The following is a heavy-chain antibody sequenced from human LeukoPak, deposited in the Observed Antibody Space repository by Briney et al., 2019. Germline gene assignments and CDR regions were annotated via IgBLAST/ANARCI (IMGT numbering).Heavy chain of an antibody. CDR3: ARRGDYVGLDY. CDR2: IYYSGNT. D-gene: IGHD4-17*01. CDR1: VGSINTYY. Sequence: SETLSLTCTVSVGSINTYYGSWIRQAPGKGLEWSGHIYYSGNTNYNPSLNSRVTISVDTSKNQFSLRLSSVTAADTAVYHCARRGDYVGLDYWGQGILVTVSS. V-gene: IGHV4-59*08. J-gene: IGHJ4*02.